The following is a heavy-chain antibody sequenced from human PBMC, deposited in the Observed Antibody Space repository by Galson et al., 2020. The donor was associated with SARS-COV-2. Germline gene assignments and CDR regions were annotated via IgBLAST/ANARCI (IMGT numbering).Heavy chain of an antibody. CDR3: ATGPAVAVTGWFDP. CDR2: FDPEDGET. Sequence: ASVKVSCKVSGYTLTELSMHWVRQAPGKGLEWMGGFDPEDGETIYAQKFQGRVTMTEDTSTDTAYMELSSLRSEDTAVYYCATGPAVAVTGWFDPWGQGTLVTVSS. D-gene: IGHD6-19*01. V-gene: IGHV1-24*01. J-gene: IGHJ5*02. CDR1: GYTLTELS.